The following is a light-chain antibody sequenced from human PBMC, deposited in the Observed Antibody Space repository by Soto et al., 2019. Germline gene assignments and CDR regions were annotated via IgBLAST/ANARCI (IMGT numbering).Light chain of an antibody. Sequence: QSALTQPASVSGSPGQSITISCTGTSSDVCGYNYVSWYQQHPGKAPKLMIYEVTNRPSGVSYRFSGSKSGDTASLTISGLQAEDEADYYCSSYTTSTTLEVIFGGGTKLTVL. CDR2: EVT. J-gene: IGLJ2*01. V-gene: IGLV2-14*01. CDR3: SSYTTSTTLEVI. CDR1: SSDVCGYNY.